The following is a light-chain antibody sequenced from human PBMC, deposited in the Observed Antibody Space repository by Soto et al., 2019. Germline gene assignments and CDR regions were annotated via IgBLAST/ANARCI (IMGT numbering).Light chain of an antibody. CDR2: GAS. CDR3: QHGSFWT. V-gene: IGKV3-15*01. Sequence: EIVMTQSPATLSVSPGERATLSCRASQSVSSNLAWYQQKPGQAPRLLIYGASTRATGIPARFSGSGSGTEFTLTISSLQPEDFATYFCQHGSFWTFGQGTKVDIK. CDR1: QSVSSN. J-gene: IGKJ1*01.